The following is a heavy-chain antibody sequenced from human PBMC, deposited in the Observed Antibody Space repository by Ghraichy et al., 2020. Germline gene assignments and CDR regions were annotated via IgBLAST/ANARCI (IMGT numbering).Heavy chain of an antibody. CDR1: GFTFSSYW. CDR2: INSDGSNT. Sequence: GESPNISCAASGFTFSSYWMHWVRQAPGKGLVWVSRINSDGSNTNYADSVKGRFTISRDNAKNTLYLQMNSLRAEDTAVYYCARSLNSGSYPDYWGQGTLVTVSS. D-gene: IGHD1-26*01. J-gene: IGHJ4*02. CDR3: ARSLNSGSYPDY. V-gene: IGHV3-74*01.